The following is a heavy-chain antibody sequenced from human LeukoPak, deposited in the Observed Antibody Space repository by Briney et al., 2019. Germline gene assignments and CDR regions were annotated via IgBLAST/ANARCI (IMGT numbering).Heavy chain of an antibody. CDR1: SGSISSSSYY. CDR2: IYHSGST. Sequence: SETLSLTCTVSSGSISSSSYYWSWIRQPPGKGLEWIGYIYHSGSTNYNPSLKSRVTISVDTSKSQFSLRLSSVTAADTAVYYCAREQQLELFLDYWGQGTLVTVSS. D-gene: IGHD6-13*01. V-gene: IGHV4-61*01. CDR3: AREQQLELFLDY. J-gene: IGHJ4*02.